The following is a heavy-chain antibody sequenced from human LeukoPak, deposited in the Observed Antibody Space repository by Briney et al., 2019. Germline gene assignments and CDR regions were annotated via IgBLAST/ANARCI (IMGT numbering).Heavy chain of an antibody. CDR3: ARVLWFGHLYNWFDP. Sequence: ASVKVSCKASGYTFTDYDIHWVRQAPGQRLEWMGWISGGGSTGIYSQNSQDRVTITWDTSATTAYMELNSLRSEDTAVYYCARVLWFGHLYNWFDPWGQGTLVTVSS. CDR2: ISGGGSTG. J-gene: IGHJ5*02. D-gene: IGHD3-10*01. CDR1: GYTFTDYD. V-gene: IGHV1-3*01.